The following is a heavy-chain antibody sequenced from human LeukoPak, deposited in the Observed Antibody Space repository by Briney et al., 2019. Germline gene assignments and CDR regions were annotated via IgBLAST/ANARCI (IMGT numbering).Heavy chain of an antibody. Sequence: GGSLRLSCAGSGFIFSGAWMSWVRRAPGKGLEWVGHIQSKGGGEATAYAPAVKGRFTISRDDSRNTLYLQMNNLQAEDTALYYCTTDHTDAGLYLGLGGTGIFWGQGTLATVSS. CDR2: IQSKGGGEAT. CDR3: TTDHTDAGLYLGLGGTGIF. D-gene: IGHD7-27*01. CDR1: GFIFSGAW. V-gene: IGHV3-15*01. J-gene: IGHJ1*01.